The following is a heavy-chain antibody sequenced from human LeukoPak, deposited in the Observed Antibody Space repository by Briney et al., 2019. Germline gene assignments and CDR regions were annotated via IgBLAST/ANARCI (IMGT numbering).Heavy chain of an antibody. Sequence: ASVKVSCKASGFTFTSSAMQWVRQARGQRLEWIGWIVVGSGNTNYAQKFQERVTITRDMSTSTAYMELSSLRSEDTAVYYCAAEGRGRASGSYYINDAFDIWGQGTMVTVSS. J-gene: IGHJ3*02. V-gene: IGHV1-58*02. CDR1: GFTFTSSA. CDR3: AAEGRGRASGSYYINDAFDI. CDR2: IVVGSGNT. D-gene: IGHD3-10*01.